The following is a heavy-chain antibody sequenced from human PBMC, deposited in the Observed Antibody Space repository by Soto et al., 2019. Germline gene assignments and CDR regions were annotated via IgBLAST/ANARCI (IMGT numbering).Heavy chain of an antibody. CDR1: GGSISSGGYY. CDR3: ATYCCGGSCYRDS. CDR2: IYYSGRT. Sequence: QVQLPESGPGLVKPSQTLSLTCTVSGGSISSGGYYWSWIRQHPGKGLEWIGDIYYSGRTCYTPSLNSRVTISGDTSNNHVSLKLSSVTDTDTAVYYCATYCCGGSCYRDSWGQGTLVTVSS. V-gene: IGHV4-31*03. J-gene: IGHJ4*02. D-gene: IGHD2-15*01.